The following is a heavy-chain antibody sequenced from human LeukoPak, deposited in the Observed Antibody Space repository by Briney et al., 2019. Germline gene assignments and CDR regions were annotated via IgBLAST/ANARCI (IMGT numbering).Heavy chain of an antibody. J-gene: IGHJ5*02. Sequence: SETLSLTCAVYGGSFSGYYWSWLRQPPGKGLEWIGEINHSGSTNYNPSLKSRVTISVDTSKNQFSLKLSSVTAADTAVYYCASSSGSYSGGWFDPWGQGTLVTVSS. D-gene: IGHD1-26*01. CDR3: ASSSGSYSGGWFDP. V-gene: IGHV4-34*01. CDR1: GGSFSGYY. CDR2: INHSGST.